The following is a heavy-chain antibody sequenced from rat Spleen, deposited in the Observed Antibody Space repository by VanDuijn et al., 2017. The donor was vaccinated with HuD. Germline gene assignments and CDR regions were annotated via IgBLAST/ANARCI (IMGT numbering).Heavy chain of an antibody. V-gene: IGHV3-3*01. CDR2: INIAGTT. CDR3: ASPSGYFDY. CDR1: GYSISSGYR. Sequence: EVQLQESGPGLVKPSQSLSLTCSVTGYSISSGYRWNWIRKFPGNKLEWMGYINIAGTTNYNPSLKSRISITRDTSKNQFFLQVNSVTTEDTATYYCASPSGYFDYWGQGVMVTVSS. D-gene: IGHD4-3*01. J-gene: IGHJ2*01.